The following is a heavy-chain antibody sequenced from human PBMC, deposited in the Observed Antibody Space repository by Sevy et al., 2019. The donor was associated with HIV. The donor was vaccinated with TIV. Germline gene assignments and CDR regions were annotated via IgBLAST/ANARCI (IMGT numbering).Heavy chain of an antibody. Sequence: GGSLRLSCAASGFIFSSYWMSWVRQAPGKGLEWVANMNQDGSEKHYVDFVKGRFSISRDNAKKSLYLQMNNLRPEDTAVYFCARGGCSTTRCYQVGDWFDPWGQGSLVTVSS. J-gene: IGHJ5*02. D-gene: IGHD2-2*01. CDR1: GFIFSSYW. V-gene: IGHV3-7*01. CDR2: MNQDGSEK. CDR3: ARGGCSTTRCYQVGDWFDP.